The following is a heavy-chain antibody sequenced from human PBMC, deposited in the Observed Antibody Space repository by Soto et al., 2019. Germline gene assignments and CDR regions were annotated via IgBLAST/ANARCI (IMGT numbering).Heavy chain of an antibody. CDR1: GGSISSYY. J-gene: IGHJ4*02. Sequence: SETLSLTCTVSGGSISSYYWSWIRQPPGKGLEWIGYIYYSESTNYNPSLKRRDTISQDTSKNQFSLKLSSVTAADTAVYYCARRYGYSFDYWGQGTLVTVS. D-gene: IGHD1-1*01. CDR3: ARRYGYSFDY. V-gene: IGHV4-59*08. CDR2: IYYSEST.